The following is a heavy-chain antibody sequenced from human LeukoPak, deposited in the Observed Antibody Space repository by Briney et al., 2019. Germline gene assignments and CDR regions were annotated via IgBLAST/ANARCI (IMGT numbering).Heavy chain of an antibody. CDR3: ARVAPKTTYYYDSSGYFGSGYFDY. Sequence: GASVTVSCKASGGTFSSYAISWVRQAPGQGLEWMGGIIPIFGTANYAQKFQGRVTITADESTSTAHMELSSLRSEDTAVYYCARVAPKTTYYYDSSGYFGSGYFDYWGQGTLVTVSS. J-gene: IGHJ4*02. D-gene: IGHD3-22*01. CDR1: GGTFSSYA. CDR2: IIPIFGTA. V-gene: IGHV1-69*13.